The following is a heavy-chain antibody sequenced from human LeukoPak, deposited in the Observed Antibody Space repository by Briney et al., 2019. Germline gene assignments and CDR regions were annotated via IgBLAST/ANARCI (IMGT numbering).Heavy chain of an antibody. CDR1: GYTFTTYY. Sequence: GASVKVSCKASGYTFTTYYMHWVGQAPGQGLEWMGIINPSGGSTSYAQKFQGRVTMTRDTSTSTVYMELSSLRSDDTAVYYCAVRGSCSGGSCYSVDYWGQGTLVTVSA. J-gene: IGHJ4*02. CDR3: AVRGSCSGGSCYSVDY. D-gene: IGHD2-15*01. CDR2: INPSGGST. V-gene: IGHV1-46*01.